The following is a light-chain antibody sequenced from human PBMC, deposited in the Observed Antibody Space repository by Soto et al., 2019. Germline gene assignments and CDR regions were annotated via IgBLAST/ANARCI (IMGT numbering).Light chain of an antibody. V-gene: IGKV1-5*01. CDR3: QQYDTYYT. CDR1: QSVSNW. CDR2: DVS. J-gene: IGKJ2*01. Sequence: DIQMTQFPSTLSASVGDRVTITCRASQSVSNWLAWYQQKPGKAPTLLIYDVSRLETGVPSRFSGSGSGTEFTLTITSLQPEDFATYFCQQYDTYYTFGQGTKVAIK.